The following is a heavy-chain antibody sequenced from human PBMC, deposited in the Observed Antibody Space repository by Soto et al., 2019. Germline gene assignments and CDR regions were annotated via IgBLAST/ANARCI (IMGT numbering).Heavy chain of an antibody. V-gene: IGHV3-21*01. CDR2: ISSSSSYI. CDR1: GFTFSSYS. D-gene: IGHD3-22*01. J-gene: IGHJ3*02. Sequence: GGSLRLSCAASGFTFSSYSMNWVRQAPGKGLEWVSSISSSSSYIYYADSVKGRFTISRDNAKNSLYLQMNSLRAEDTAVYYCARDSGYYYDSSGYGDAFDIWGQGTMVTVSS. CDR3: ARDSGYYYDSSGYGDAFDI.